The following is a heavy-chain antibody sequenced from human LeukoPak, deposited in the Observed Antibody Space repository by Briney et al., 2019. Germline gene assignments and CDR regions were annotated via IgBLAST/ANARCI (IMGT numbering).Heavy chain of an antibody. J-gene: IGHJ6*02. CDR1: GVSISSADYY. Sequence: SQTLSLTCTVSGVSISSADYYWSWIRQSPGKGLEWIGYIYYSGDSNYNPSLKSRVTISVDSSKNQFSLKLSSVTAADTAVYYCALSLAVTAAYGMDVWGQGTTVTVSS. D-gene: IGHD2-21*02. V-gene: IGHV4-30-4*01. CDR2: IYYSGDS. CDR3: ALSLAVTAAYGMDV.